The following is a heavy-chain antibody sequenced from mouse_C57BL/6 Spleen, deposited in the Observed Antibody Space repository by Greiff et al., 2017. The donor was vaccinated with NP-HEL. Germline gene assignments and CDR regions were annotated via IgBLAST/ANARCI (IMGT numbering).Heavy chain of an antibody. CDR1: GYTFTSYG. CDR2: IYPRSGTT. Sequence: VQLQQSGAELARPGASVKLSCKASGYTFTSYGISWVKQRTGQGLEWIGEIYPRSGTTYYNEKFKGKATLPADKSSSTAYMELRSLTSEDSAVYFCARLVTSMDYGGQGTSVTVSS. D-gene: IGHD2-2*01. CDR3: ARLVTSMDY. J-gene: IGHJ4*01. V-gene: IGHV1-81*01.